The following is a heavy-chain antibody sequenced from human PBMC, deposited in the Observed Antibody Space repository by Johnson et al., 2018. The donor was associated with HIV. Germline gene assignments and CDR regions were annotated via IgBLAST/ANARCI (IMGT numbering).Heavy chain of an antibody. Sequence: QVQLVESGGGVVQPGRSLRLSCAASGFTFSIYAMHWVRQAPGKGLEWVAVISYDGSNEYYADSVKGRFTISRDNSKNTLYLQMNSLRTEDTAVYYCARDTYCSGGSCYSNAFDIWGQGTMVTVSS. CDR2: ISYDGSNE. V-gene: IGHV3-30-3*01. CDR3: ARDTYCSGGSCYSNAFDI. D-gene: IGHD2-15*01. J-gene: IGHJ3*02. CDR1: GFTFSIYA.